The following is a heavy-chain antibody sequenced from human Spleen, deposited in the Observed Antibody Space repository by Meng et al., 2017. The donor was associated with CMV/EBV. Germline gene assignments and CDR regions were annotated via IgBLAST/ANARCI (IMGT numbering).Heavy chain of an antibody. D-gene: IGHD3-3*01. CDR2: INQDGSEK. CDR3: ARDFWSGYSYYSDS. J-gene: IGHJ4*01. CDR1: GFTLSSYR. Sequence: GGSLRLSCAASGFTLSSYRMNWVRQAPGKGLEWVANINQDGSEKYYVDSVKGRFTISRDNAKNSLYLQMNSLRPEDTAVFYCARDFWSGYSYYSDSWGQGVLVTVSS. V-gene: IGHV3-7*01.